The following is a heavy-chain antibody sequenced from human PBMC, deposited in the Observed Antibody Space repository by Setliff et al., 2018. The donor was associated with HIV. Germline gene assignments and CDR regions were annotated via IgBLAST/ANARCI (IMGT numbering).Heavy chain of an antibody. CDR3: AGSRGYFVKAD. Sequence: PGGSLRLSCATSRFTFNSFGLHWVRQAPGKGLEWVAFISYDGNNKNYVDSVRGRFTISRDNAQNSLYLQMNSLRGEDTAVYYCAGSRGYFVKADWGQGTLVTVSS. D-gene: IGHD3-22*01. CDR2: ISYDGNNK. J-gene: IGHJ4*02. CDR1: RFTFNSFG. V-gene: IGHV3-30*03.